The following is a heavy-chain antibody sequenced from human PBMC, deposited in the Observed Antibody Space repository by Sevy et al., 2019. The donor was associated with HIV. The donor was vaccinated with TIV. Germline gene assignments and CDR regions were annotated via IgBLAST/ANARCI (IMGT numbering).Heavy chain of an antibody. CDR3: AKKLYHYCFGGHYQEDWYFDL. J-gene: IGHJ2*01. CDR1: GFSFRYYP. D-gene: IGHD2-15*01. Sequence: GGSLRLSCAASGFSFRYYPMSWVRQAPGKGLEWVSGISGSGDSTDYADSVKGRFTISRDNSKNTLYVQMNSLRAEDTAVYYCAKKLYHYCFGGHYQEDWYFDLWGRGTLVTVSS. V-gene: IGHV3-23*01. CDR2: ISGSGDST.